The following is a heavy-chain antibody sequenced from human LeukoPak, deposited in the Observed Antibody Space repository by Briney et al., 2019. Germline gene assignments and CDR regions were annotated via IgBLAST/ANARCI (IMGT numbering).Heavy chain of an antibody. J-gene: IGHJ4*02. CDR2: IYYSGST. D-gene: IGHD2-15*01. CDR1: GGSISSSSYY. CDR3: ARDRRSGEDSNF. V-gene: IGHV4-39*07. Sequence: SETLSLTCTVSGGSISSSSYYWGWIRQPPGKGLEWIGSIYYSGSTNYNPSLKSRVTISVDTSKNQFYLKLSSVTAADTAVYYCARDRRSGEDSNFWGQGTLVTVSS.